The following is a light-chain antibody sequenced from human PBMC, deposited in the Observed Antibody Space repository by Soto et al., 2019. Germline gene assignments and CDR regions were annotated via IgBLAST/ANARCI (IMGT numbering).Light chain of an antibody. V-gene: IGLV4-60*03. CDR1: SGHSSYI. CDR3: ETWDTNTRV. J-gene: IGLJ3*02. Sequence: QLVLTQSSSASASLGSSVKLTCTLSSGHSSYIIAWHQQQPGKAPRYLMKLEGSGSYNKGSGVPDRFSGSSSGAARYLTISNLQSEDEADYYCETWDTNTRVFGGGTKLTVL. CDR2: LEGSGSY.